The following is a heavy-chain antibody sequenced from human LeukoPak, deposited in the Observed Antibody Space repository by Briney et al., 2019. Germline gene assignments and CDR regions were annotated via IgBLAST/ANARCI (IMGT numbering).Heavy chain of an antibody. Sequence: SVKVSCKASGGTFSSYAVSWVRQAPGQGLEWMGEIIPIFGTANYAQKFQGRVTITADESTSTAYMELSSLRSEDTAVYYCARGIAAAGTNGMDVWGQGTTVTVSS. V-gene: IGHV1-69*01. CDR1: GGTFSSYA. CDR2: IIPIFGTA. J-gene: IGHJ6*02. CDR3: ARGIAAAGTNGMDV. D-gene: IGHD6-13*01.